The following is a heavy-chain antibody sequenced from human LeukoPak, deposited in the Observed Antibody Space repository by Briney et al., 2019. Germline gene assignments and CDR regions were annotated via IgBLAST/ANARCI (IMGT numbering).Heavy chain of an antibody. CDR2: IYHSGST. J-gene: IGHJ3*02. V-gene: IGHV4-30-2*01. CDR1: GGSISSGGYY. D-gene: IGHD1-26*01. Sequence: PSETLSLTCTVSGGSISSGGYYWSWIRQPPGKGLEWIGYIYHSGSTYYNPSLKSRVTISVDRSKNQFSLKLSSVTAADTAVYYCARAGSGIVGAIDAFDIWGQGTMVTVSS. CDR3: ARAGSGIVGAIDAFDI.